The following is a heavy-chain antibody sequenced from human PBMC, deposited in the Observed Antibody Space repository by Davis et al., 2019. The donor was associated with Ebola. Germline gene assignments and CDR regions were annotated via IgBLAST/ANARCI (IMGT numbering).Heavy chain of an antibody. V-gene: IGHV3-43*02. J-gene: IGHJ4*02. D-gene: IGHD6-19*01. CDR2: ISGDGDYT. CDR3: ATTQWLREFDN. CDR1: GFTFDQYA. Sequence: GESLKISCAASGFTFDQYAMHWVRQRPGKGLEWVALISGDGDYTYYADSVRGRFIISRDKSNNTLYLEMNSLRVDDTAVYYCATTQWLREFDNWGQGTLVTVSS.